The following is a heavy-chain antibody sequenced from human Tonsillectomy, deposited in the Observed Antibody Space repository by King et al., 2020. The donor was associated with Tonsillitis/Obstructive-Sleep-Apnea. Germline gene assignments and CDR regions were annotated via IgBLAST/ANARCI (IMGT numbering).Heavy chain of an antibody. CDR3: ARGLGEMNSSTWYAHYYYVRDV. D-gene: IGHD6-13*01. Sequence: VQLQQWGAGLLKPSETLSLTCSVFGGSFSGYYWTWIRQPPGKGLEWSGEINLSGSTNYNPSVKSRVTISLDTSQNQFSLKLSSVTAADTALYYCARGLGEMNSSTWYAHYYYVRDVWGTGTTVTVSS. J-gene: IGHJ6*04. CDR1: GGSFSGYY. V-gene: IGHV4-34*01. CDR2: INLSGST.